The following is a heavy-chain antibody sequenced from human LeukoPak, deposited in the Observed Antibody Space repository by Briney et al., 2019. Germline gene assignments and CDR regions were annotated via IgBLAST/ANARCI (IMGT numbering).Heavy chain of an antibody. CDR3: ARDGRTTRPFDY. J-gene: IGHJ4*02. D-gene: IGHD4-17*01. V-gene: IGHV1-3*01. CDR1: GYTFTSYA. Sequence: GASVKVSCKASGYTFTSYAMHWVRQAPGQRLEWMGWINAGNGNTKYSQKFQGRVTITRDTSASTAYMELSSLRSEDTAVYYCARDGRTTRPFDYWGQGTLVTVSS. CDR2: INAGNGNT.